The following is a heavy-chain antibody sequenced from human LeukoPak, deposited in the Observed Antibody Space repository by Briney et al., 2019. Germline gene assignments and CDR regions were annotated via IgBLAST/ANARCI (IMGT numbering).Heavy chain of an antibody. Sequence: PGGSLRLSCAASGFTFSSYAMHWVRQAPGKGLEYVSAISSNGGSTYYANSVKGRFTISRDNSKNTLYLQMGSLRAEDMAVYYCARETVVVPAAIPWGPFDYWGQGTLVTVSS. CDR1: GFTFSSYA. D-gene: IGHD2-2*01. CDR3: ARETVVVPAAIPWGPFDY. CDR2: ISSNGGST. V-gene: IGHV3-64*01. J-gene: IGHJ4*02.